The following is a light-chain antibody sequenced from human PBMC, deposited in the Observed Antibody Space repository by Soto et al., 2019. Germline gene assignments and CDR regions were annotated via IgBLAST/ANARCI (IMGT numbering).Light chain of an antibody. CDR2: YEI. Sequence: SYELTQSPSVSVAPGKTASITCGGNNIGSKSVHWYQQKSGQAPVLVIYYEIDRPSGIPERFSGSNSGSTATLTISRVEAGDEADYYCHVWDSDRDHPVFGGGTKLTVL. J-gene: IGLJ2*01. CDR1: NIGSKS. V-gene: IGLV3-21*04. CDR3: HVWDSDRDHPV.